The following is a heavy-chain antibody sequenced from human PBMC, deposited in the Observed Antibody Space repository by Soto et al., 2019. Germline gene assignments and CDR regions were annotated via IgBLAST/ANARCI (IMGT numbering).Heavy chain of an antibody. Sequence: EASVKVSCKASGGTFSSYAISWVRQAPGQGLGWMGGIIPIFGTANYAQKFQGRVTITADESTSTAYMELGSLRSEDTAVYYCARERDEYYSSGSYHWFDPWGQGTLVTVSS. CDR2: IIPIFGTA. J-gene: IGHJ5*02. CDR1: GGTFSSYA. CDR3: ARERDEYYSSGSYHWFDP. V-gene: IGHV1-69*13. D-gene: IGHD3-10*01.